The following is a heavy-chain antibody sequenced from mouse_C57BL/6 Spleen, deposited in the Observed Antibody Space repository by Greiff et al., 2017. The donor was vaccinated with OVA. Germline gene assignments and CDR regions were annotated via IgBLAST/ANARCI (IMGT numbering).Heavy chain of an antibody. CDR1: GFTFSDYG. V-gene: IGHV5-17*01. CDR3: SRPHYYGSPMDY. J-gene: IGHJ4*01. CDR2: ISSGSSTI. Sequence: EVKVVESGGGLVKPGGSLKLSCAASGFTFSDYGMHWVRQAPEKGLEWVAYISSGSSTIYYADTVKGRFTISRDNAKNTLFLQMTSLRSEDTAMYYCSRPHYYGSPMDYWGQGTSVTVSS. D-gene: IGHD1-1*01.